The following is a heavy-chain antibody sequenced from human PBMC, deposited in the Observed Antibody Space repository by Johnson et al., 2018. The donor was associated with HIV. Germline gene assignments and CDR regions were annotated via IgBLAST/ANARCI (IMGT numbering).Heavy chain of an antibody. D-gene: IGHD3-16*01. Sequence: QVQLVESGGGLVQPGGSLRLSCAASGFTFSSYAMHWVRQAPGKGLEWVAVISYDGSNKYYADSVKGRFNISRDNSKNTLYLQMGSLRAEDMAVYYCAREGRGRIDAFDIWGQGTMVTVSS. J-gene: IGHJ3*02. CDR1: GFTFSSYA. CDR3: AREGRGRIDAFDI. CDR2: ISYDGSNK. V-gene: IGHV3-30*14.